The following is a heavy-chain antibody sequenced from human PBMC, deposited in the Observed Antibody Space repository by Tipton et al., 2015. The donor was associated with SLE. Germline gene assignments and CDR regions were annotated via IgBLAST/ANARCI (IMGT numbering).Heavy chain of an antibody. CDR1: GFTFSSYW. CDR3: ASQWLATSGGWYFDL. Sequence: SLRLSCAASGFTFSSYWMSWVRQAPGKGLEWVANIKQDGSEKYYVDSVKGRFTISRDNAKNSLYLQMNSLRAEDTAVYYCASQWLATSGGWYFDLWGRGTLVTVSS. D-gene: IGHD6-19*01. V-gene: IGHV3-7*02. J-gene: IGHJ2*01. CDR2: IKQDGSEK.